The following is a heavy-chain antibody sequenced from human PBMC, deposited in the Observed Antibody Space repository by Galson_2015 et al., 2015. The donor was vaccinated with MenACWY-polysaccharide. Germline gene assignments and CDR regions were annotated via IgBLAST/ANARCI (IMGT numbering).Heavy chain of an antibody. D-gene: IGHD5-18*01. CDR2: ISGSGGST. V-gene: IGHV3-23*01. CDR1: GFTFSSYA. J-gene: IGHJ3*02. CDR3: AKDRSQRGYSKNAFDI. Sequence: SLRLSCAASGFTFSSYAMSWVRQAPGKGLEWVSAISGSGGSTYYADSVKGRFTISRDNSKNTLYLQMNSLRAEDTAVYYCAKDRSQRGYSKNAFDIWGQGTMVTVSS.